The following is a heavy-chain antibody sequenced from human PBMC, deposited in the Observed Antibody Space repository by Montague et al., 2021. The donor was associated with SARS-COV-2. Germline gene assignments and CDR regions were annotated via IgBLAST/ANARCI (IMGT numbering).Heavy chain of an antibody. CDR3: ARAYSGYDYFHY. CDR2: ISYDGSNK. J-gene: IGHJ4*02. CDR1: GFTFSSYA. D-gene: IGHD5-12*01. Sequence: SLRLSCAASGFTFSSYAMHWVRQAPGKGLEWVAVISYDGSNKYYADSVKGRFTISRDNSKNTLYLQMNSPRAEDTAVYYCARAYSGYDYFHYWGQGTLVTVSS. V-gene: IGHV3-30-3*01.